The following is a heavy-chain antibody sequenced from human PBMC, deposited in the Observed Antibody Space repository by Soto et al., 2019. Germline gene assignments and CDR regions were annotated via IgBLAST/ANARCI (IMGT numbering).Heavy chain of an antibody. J-gene: IGHJ4*02. CDR1: GFTISSYW. Sequence: EVQLVESGGGLVQPGGSLRLSCIGSGFTISSYWMTWVRQAPGKGPEWVANIKQDGSERYYVDSVKGRFSISRDNAKNALYLQMNSLRPEDTAVYHFARGVAAHPGELWGQGTLVTVSS. D-gene: IGHD1-26*01. CDR2: IKQDGSER. V-gene: IGHV3-7*05. CDR3: ARGVAAHPGEL.